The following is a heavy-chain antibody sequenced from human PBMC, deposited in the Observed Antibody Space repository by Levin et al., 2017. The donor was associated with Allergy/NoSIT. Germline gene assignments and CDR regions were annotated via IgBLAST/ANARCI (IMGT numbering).Heavy chain of an antibody. CDR3: ARSPLYYFGSGFDP. CDR1: GGSISSSRFY. CDR2: IYYSGST. V-gene: IGHV4-39*01. D-gene: IGHD3-10*01. J-gene: IGHJ5*02. Sequence: SETLSLTSTVCGGSISSSRFYWGWIRQPPGKGLEWIGSIYYSGSTYYNPSLKSRVTISVDTSKNQFSLKLSSVTAADTAVYYCARSPLYYFGSGFDPWGQGTLVTVSS.